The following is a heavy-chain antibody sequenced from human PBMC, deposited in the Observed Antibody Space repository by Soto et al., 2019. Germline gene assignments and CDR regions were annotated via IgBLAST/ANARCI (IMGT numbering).Heavy chain of an antibody. CDR3: VRVVAIPGYPDN. J-gene: IGHJ4*02. CDR1: GGTFSSYA. Sequence: QVQLVQSGAEVRQPASSVKVSCKTSGGTFSSYAISWVRQAPGQGVEWMGGIVPIVDTSTYAQKFQGRVTITADESTSTVYMGLSSLRSDDTAVYYCVRVVAIPGYPDNWGQGTLVTVSS. CDR2: IVPIVDTS. V-gene: IGHV1-69*12. D-gene: IGHD5-12*01.